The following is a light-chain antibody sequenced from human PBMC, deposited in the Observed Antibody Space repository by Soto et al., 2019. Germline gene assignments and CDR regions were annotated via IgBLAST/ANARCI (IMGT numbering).Light chain of an antibody. CDR2: EVR. CDR1: SSDVGGYNY. J-gene: IGLJ2*01. V-gene: IGLV2-14*01. Sequence: QSALTQPASVSGSPGQSITISCTGTSSDVGGYNYVSWYQQHPGKAPKLMIYEVRNRPSGVANRFSGSKSGNTASLTISGLQAEYEADYYGSSYTSSSTLVVFGGGTKVTVL. CDR3: SSYTSSSTLVV.